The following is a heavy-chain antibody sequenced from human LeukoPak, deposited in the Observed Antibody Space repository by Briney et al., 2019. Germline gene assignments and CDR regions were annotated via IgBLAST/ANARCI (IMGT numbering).Heavy chain of an antibody. D-gene: IGHD4-23*01. CDR3: ARGHYGGNRYFDI. Sequence: ASVKVSCKASGYTFRSYEINWVRQAPGQGLEWVGWIHPNSGKTGYAQKFQGRVTMTRDTSTETAFMELSSLKFDDTAIFYCARGHYGGNRYFDIWGQGTLVTVSS. CDR2: IHPNSGKT. V-gene: IGHV1-8*01. CDR1: GYTFRSYE. J-gene: IGHJ4*02.